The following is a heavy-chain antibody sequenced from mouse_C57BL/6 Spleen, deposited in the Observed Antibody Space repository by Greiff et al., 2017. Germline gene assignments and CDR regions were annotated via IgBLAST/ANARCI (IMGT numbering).Heavy chain of an antibody. D-gene: IGHD4-1*01. CDR3: ARSRWDGDYAMDY. J-gene: IGHJ4*01. V-gene: IGHV1-42*01. CDR2: INPSTGGT. Sequence: EVQLQQSGPELVKPWASVSISCKASGFSFTGYYMNWVKQSPEKSLEWIGEINPSTGGTTYNQKFKAKATLTVDKSSSTAYMQLKSLTSEDSAVYYCARSRWDGDYAMDYWGQGTSVTVSS. CDR1: GFSFTGYY.